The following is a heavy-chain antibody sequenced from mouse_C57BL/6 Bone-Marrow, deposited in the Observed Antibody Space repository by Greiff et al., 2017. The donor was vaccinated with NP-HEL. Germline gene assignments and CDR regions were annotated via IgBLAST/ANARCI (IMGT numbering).Heavy chain of an antibody. CDR3: ARWYYAMDY. V-gene: IGHV1-82*01. CDR2: IYPGDGDT. J-gene: IGHJ4*01. CDR1: GYAFSSSW. Sequence: VKLMESGPELVKPGASVKISCKASGYAFSSSWMNWVKQRPGKGLEWIGRIYPGDGDTNYNGKFKGKATLTADKSSSTAYMQLSSLTSEDSAVYFCARWYYAMDYWGQGTSVTVSS.